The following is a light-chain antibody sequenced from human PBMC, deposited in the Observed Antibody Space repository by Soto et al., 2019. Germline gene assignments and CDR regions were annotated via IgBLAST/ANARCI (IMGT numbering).Light chain of an antibody. Sequence: EIVMTQSPATLSVSQVERATLSFSASQSVSSNLAWYQQKPGQAPRLLIYGASTRATGIPARFSGSGSGTEFTLTISSLQSEDFAVYYCQQYNNWPPITFGQGTRLEIK. J-gene: IGKJ5*01. V-gene: IGKV3-15*01. CDR1: QSVSSN. CDR2: GAS. CDR3: QQYNNWPPIT.